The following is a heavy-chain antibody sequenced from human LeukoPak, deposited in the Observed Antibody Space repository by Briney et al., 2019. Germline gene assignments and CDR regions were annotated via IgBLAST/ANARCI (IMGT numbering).Heavy chain of an antibody. CDR1: GGSISSYY. CDR2: INQSGST. V-gene: IGHV4-34*01. Sequence: SETLSLTCTVSGGSISSYYWSWIRQPPGKGLEWIGEINQSGSTNYNPSLKSRVTISVDTSKNQFSLKLTSVTAADTAVYYCAREGGFYRPLDYSGQGTLVTVSS. CDR3: AREGGFYRPLDY. J-gene: IGHJ4*02. D-gene: IGHD3-3*01.